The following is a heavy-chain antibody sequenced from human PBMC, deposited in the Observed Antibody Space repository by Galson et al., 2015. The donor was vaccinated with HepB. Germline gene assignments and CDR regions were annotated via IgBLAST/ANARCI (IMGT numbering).Heavy chain of an antibody. J-gene: IGHJ5*02. CDR2: ISGSGGST. Sequence: SLRLSCAASGFTFSSYAMSWVRQAPGKGLEWVSAISGSGGSTYYADSVKGRFTISRDNSKNTLYLQMNSLRAEDTAVYYCAKDPVTLLAAPLDWFDPWGQGTLVTVSS. CDR3: AKDPVTLLAAPLDWFDP. D-gene: IGHD1-26*01. CDR1: GFTFSSYA. V-gene: IGHV3-23*01.